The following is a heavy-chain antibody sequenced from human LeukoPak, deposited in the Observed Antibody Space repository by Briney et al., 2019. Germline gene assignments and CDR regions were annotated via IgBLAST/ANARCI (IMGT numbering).Heavy chain of an antibody. CDR2: ISPYNGNT. V-gene: IGHV1-18*01. CDR1: GYTFTTNG. Sequence: GASVKVSCKASGYTFTTNGISWVRQAPGQGLEWMGWISPYNGNTNYAEKVQGRITMTTDTYTRTVFMELGSLTSDDTAVYYCGRELSYYGSGNYYQGRGYYFDYWGQGTLLTVSS. CDR3: GRELSYYGSGNYYQGRGYYFDY. D-gene: IGHD3-10*01. J-gene: IGHJ4*02.